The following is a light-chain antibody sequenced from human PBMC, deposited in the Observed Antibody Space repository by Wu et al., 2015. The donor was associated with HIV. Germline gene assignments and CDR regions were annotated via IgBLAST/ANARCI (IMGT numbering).Light chain of an antibody. CDR2: AAS. V-gene: IGKV1-39*01. CDR3: QQYKSYWT. CDR1: QSISRF. J-gene: IGKJ1*01. Sequence: DIQMTQSPSSLSASVGDRVTITCRASQSISRFLNWYQQQPGKVPKLLIYAASTLQSGVPSRFSGSGSGTEFTLTISSLQPDDFATYYCQQYKSYWTFGQGTKVEIK.